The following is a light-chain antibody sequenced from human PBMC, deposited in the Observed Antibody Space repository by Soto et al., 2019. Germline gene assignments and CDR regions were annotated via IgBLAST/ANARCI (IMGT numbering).Light chain of an antibody. CDR1: QSLRHSDGKTY. J-gene: IGKJ5*01. V-gene: IGKV2D-29*01. CDR2: EVS. CDR3: MQSIQLPPIT. Sequence: DIGMTQSRHSLTVTRLQPSSISCVSGQSLRHSDGKTYLYWYLQKPGQPPQLLLYEVSNRFSGVPDRFSGSGSGTDFTLKISRVEAEDVGVYYCMQSIQLPPITFGQGTRLEIK.